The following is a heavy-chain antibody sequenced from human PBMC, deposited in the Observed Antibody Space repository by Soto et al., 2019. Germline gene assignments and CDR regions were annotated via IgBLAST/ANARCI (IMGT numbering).Heavy chain of an antibody. CDR3: ARAGRAAAGIYYYYYGMDV. V-gene: IGHV4-34*01. Sequence: PSETLSLTCPVSGGSLTGYYWSWIRQHPGKGLEWIGEINHSGSTNYNPSLKSGVTISVDTSKNQSSLELSSVTAADTAVYYCARAGRAAAGIYYYYYGMDVWGQGTTVT. D-gene: IGHD6-13*01. CDR2: INHSGST. J-gene: IGHJ6*02. CDR1: GGSLTGYY.